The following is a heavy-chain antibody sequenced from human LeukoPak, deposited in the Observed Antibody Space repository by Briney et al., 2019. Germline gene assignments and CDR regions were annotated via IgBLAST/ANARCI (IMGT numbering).Heavy chain of an antibody. V-gene: IGHV3-23*01. Sequence: GGSLRLSCAASGFTFSSYAMSWVRQAPGKGLEWVSAICGSGGSTYSADSVKGRFTISRDNSKNTLYLKMNSRRAETTVFYYCAKGQEGFEYYGSGSYGRYWGQGTMVTVSS. J-gene: IGHJ4*02. D-gene: IGHD3-10*01. CDR1: GFTFSSYA. CDR2: ICGSGGST. CDR3: AKGQEGFEYYGSGSYGRY.